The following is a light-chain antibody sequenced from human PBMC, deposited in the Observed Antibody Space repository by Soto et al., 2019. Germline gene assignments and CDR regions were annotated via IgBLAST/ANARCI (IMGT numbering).Light chain of an antibody. CDR3: QQYDNLPPL. J-gene: IGKJ4*01. V-gene: IGKV1-33*01. CDR2: DAS. Sequence: DIQMTQSPSSLSASVGDRVTITCQASQDISNYLNRYQQKPGKAPKLLIYDASNLETGVPSRFSGSGSGTDFTFTISSLQPEDIATYYCQQYDNLPPLFGGGTKVEIK. CDR1: QDISNY.